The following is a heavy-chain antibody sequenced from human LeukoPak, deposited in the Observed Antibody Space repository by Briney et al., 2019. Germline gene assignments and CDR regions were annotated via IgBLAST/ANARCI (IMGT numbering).Heavy chain of an antibody. CDR3: AREPGGGFQYDY. Sequence: ASVKVSCKASGYTFISYGISWVRQAPGQGLEWMGWINAYNGNTNYAQKLQGRVTMTTDTSTSTAYMELRSLRSDDTAVYYCAREPGGGFQYDYWGQGTLVTVSS. CDR1: GYTFISYG. J-gene: IGHJ4*02. V-gene: IGHV1-18*04. CDR2: INAYNGNT. D-gene: IGHD3-16*01.